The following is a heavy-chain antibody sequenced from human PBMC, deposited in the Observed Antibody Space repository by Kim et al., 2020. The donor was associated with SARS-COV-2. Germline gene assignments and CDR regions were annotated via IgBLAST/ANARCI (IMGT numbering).Heavy chain of an antibody. V-gene: IGHV4-59*13. CDR1: GGSISSYY. J-gene: IGHJ6*02. Sequence: SETLSLTCTVSGGSISSYYWSWIRQPPGKGLEWIGYIYYSGCTNYNPSLKSRVTISVDTSKNQFSLKLSSVTAADTAVYYCARDTPHLFSYYGMDVWGQGTTVTVSS. CDR2: IYYSGCT. CDR3: ARDTPHLFSYYGMDV.